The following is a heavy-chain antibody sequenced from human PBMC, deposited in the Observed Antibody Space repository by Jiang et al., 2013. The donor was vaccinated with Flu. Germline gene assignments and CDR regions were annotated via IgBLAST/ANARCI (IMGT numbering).Heavy chain of an antibody. Sequence: EVKKPGSSVKVSCKASGGTFSTYTINWVRQAPGQGLEWMGRIIPILGVASYAQRFQDRVTLTADKFTNTAYMELSSLRSEDTAVYYCAGEKGDTYNIGDYWGQGTLVTVSS. CDR3: AGEKGDTYNIGDY. CDR1: GGTFSTYT. D-gene: IGHD1-1*01. J-gene: IGHJ4*02. V-gene: IGHV1-69*02. CDR2: IIPILGVA.